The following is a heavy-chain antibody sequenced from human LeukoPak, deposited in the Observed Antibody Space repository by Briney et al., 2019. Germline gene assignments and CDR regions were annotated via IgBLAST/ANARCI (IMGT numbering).Heavy chain of an antibody. CDR2: IYYSGST. Sequence: SETLSLTCTVSGGSISSGGYYWSWIRQHPGKGLEWIGYIYYSGSTYYNPSLKSRVTISVDTSKNQFSLKLSSVTAADTAVCYCARSRVAGKGVKYFDYWGQGTLVTVSS. V-gene: IGHV4-31*03. J-gene: IGHJ4*02. CDR1: GGSISSGGYY. D-gene: IGHD6-19*01. CDR3: ARSRVAGKGVKYFDY.